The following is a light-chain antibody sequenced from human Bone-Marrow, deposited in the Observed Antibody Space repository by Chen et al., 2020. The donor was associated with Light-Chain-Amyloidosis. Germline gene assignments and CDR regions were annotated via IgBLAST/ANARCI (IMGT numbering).Light chain of an antibody. J-gene: IGKJ2*01. Sequence: DIQMTQSTSSLSANLGDRVTITCRASLGITNSLAWYQQKPGTAPKILLYGASRLESGVPSRFSGSGSGTDYTLTISSLQPEDFATYFCQQFYTTPYTFGQGTKLDIK. V-gene: IGKV1-NL1*01. CDR1: LGITNS. CDR2: GAS. CDR3: QQFYTTPYT.